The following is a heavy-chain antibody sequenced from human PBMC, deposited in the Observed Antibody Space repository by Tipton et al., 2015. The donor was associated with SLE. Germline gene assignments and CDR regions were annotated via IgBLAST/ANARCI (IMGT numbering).Heavy chain of an antibody. CDR1: GYSISSGYY. CDR2: IYHSGST. V-gene: IGHV4-38-2*02. D-gene: IGHD6-19*01. Sequence: TLSLTCTVSGYSISSGYYWGWIRQPPGKGLEWIGSIYHSGSTYYNPSLKSRVTISVDTSKNQFSLKLSSVTAADTAVYYCAAVSSAVWDFGYWGQGTLVTVSS. CDR3: AAVSSAVWDFGY. J-gene: IGHJ4*02.